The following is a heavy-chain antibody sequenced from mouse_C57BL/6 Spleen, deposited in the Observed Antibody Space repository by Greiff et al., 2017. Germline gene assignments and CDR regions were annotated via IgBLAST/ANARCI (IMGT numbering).Heavy chain of an antibody. CDR2: IDPSDSYT. Sequence: QVQLQQPGAELVKPGASVKLSCKASGYTFTSYWMQWVKQRPGQGLEWIGEIDPSDSYTNYNQKFTGKATLTVETSSSTAYLQLSSLTSEDSAIYYCARVGLRREWSDYWGQGTTLTVSS. CDR1: GYTFTSYW. CDR3: ARVGLRREWSDY. D-gene: IGHD2-4*01. V-gene: IGHV1-50*01. J-gene: IGHJ2*01.